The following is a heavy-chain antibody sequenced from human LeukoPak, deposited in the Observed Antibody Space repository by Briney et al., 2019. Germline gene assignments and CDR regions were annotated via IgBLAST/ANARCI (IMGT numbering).Heavy chain of an antibody. D-gene: IGHD3-3*01. Sequence: WASVKVSCKASGGTFSSYAISWVRQAPGQGLEWMGWISAYNGNTNYAQKLQGRVTMTTDTSSSTAYMELRSLRSDDTAVYYCARDSRDFWSGPNPTFDYWGQGTLVTVSS. CDR1: GGTFSSYA. V-gene: IGHV1-18*01. J-gene: IGHJ4*02. CDR2: ISAYNGNT. CDR3: ARDSRDFWSGPNPTFDY.